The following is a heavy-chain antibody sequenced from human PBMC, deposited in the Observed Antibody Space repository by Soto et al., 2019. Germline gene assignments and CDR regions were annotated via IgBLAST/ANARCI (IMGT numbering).Heavy chain of an antibody. D-gene: IGHD3-10*01. CDR2: ITDTGGDT. J-gene: IGHJ4*02. CDR1: GFTFGSRA. CDR3: ARGSTDSYPGSRIFDF. Sequence: EVQLLDSGGDLVQPGGSLRLSCVASGFTFGSRAMSWVRQAPGEGLEWVSSITDTGGDTKYADSVRGRFTMSRDNSKKTLYLQMNSLRVEDSALYYCARGSTDSYPGSRIFDFWGRGTLVTVSS. V-gene: IGHV3-23*01.